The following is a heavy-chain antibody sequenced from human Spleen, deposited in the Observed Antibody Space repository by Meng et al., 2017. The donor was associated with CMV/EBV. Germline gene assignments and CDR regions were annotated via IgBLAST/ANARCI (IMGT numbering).Heavy chain of an antibody. V-gene: IGHV3-23*01. Sequence: GGSLRLSCAASGFTFSSYAMSWVRQAPGKGLEWVSAISGSGGSTYYADSVKGRFTISRDNSKNTLYLQMNSLQTEDTAVYYCTSSTGARYCSRTSCYSDYFYYGMDVWGQGTTVTVSS. CDR2: ISGSGGST. J-gene: IGHJ6*02. CDR1: GFTFSSYA. D-gene: IGHD2-2*01. CDR3: TSSTGARYCSRTSCYSDYFYYGMDV.